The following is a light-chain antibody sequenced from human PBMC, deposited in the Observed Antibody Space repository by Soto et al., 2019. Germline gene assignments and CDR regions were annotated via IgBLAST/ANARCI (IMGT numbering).Light chain of an antibody. V-gene: IGKV1-5*03. CDR2: EAS. J-gene: IGKJ1*01. CDR1: QTISSW. Sequence: DIQMTQSPSTLSGSVGDRVTITCRASQTISSWMAWYQQKPGKAPNLLIYEASTLKSGVPSRFSGRGSGTEFTLTISSLQPDDFATYYCQHYNSYSEAFGQGTKVELK. CDR3: QHYNSYSEA.